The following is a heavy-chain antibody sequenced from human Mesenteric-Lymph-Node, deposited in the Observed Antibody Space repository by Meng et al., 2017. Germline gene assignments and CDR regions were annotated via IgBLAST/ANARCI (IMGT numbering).Heavy chain of an antibody. Sequence: QVQLWPAGAEVKKPGASVKVSCKASGYHFTGYYMHWVRQAPGQGLEWMGWINPNSGGTNYAQKFQGRVTMTRDTSISTAYMELSRLRSDDTAVYYCARGADSSGYYYAEFDYWGQGTLVTVSS. CDR1: GYHFTGYY. V-gene: IGHV1-2*02. CDR3: ARGADSSGYYYAEFDY. J-gene: IGHJ4*02. D-gene: IGHD3-22*01. CDR2: INPNSGGT.